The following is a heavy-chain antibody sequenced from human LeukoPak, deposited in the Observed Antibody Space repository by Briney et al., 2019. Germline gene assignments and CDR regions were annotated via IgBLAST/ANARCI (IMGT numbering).Heavy chain of an antibody. J-gene: IGHJ5*02. CDR1: GVSISSYY. CDR3: ARVGYYYDSSGFRWFDP. D-gene: IGHD3-22*01. V-gene: IGHV4-59*01. Sequence: SETLSLTCTVSGVSISSYYWSWIRQPPGKGLEWIGYIYYSGSTNYNPSLKSRVTISVVTSRNQFSLKLSSVTAADTAVYYCARVGYYYDSSGFRWFDPWGQGTLVTVSS. CDR2: IYYSGST.